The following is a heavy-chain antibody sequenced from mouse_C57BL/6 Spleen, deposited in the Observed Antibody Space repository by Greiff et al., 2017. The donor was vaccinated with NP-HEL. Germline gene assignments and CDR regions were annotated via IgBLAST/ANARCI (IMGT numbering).Heavy chain of an antibody. D-gene: IGHD1-3*01. V-gene: IGHV1-64*01. J-gene: IGHJ3*01. Sequence: QVQLQQPGAELVKPGASVKMSCKASGYTFTSYRMHWVKQSHGQGLEWIGMIHPNSGSTIYNQKFKGKATLTVDKSSSTSYMELRSLPSEDTAVDYGARTSGELARFAYWGQGTPVTVSA. CDR3: ARTSGELARFAY. CDR1: GYTFTSYR. CDR2: IHPNSGST.